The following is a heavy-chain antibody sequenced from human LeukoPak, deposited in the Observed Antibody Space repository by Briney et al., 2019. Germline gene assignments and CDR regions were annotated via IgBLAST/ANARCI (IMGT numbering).Heavy chain of an antibody. CDR1: GYTFTSYG. CDR2: ISAYNGNT. J-gene: IGHJ4*02. V-gene: IGHV1-18*01. Sequence: ASVKVSCKASGYTFTSYGISWVRQAPGQGLAWMGWISAYNGNTNYAQKLQGRVTMTTDTSTSTAYMELRSLRSDDTAVYYCASPLYYDSSGYPGYFDYWGQGTLVTVSS. CDR3: ASPLYYDSSGYPGYFDY. D-gene: IGHD3-22*01.